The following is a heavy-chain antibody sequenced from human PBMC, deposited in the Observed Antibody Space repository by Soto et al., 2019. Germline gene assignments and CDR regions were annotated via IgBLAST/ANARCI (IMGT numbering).Heavy chain of an antibody. V-gene: IGHV1-18*01. CDR2: ISTSNGNT. J-gene: IGHJ4*02. Sequence: QVQLVQSGAEVKKPGASVKVSCKASGYTFNHHGIAWVRQAPGQGLEWMGWISTSNGNTKYAQKFQDRVTMTTDTSTSSAYVEVGSLRSDDTAVYYCARATTMIVGAPDYWGQGTQVTVSS. D-gene: IGHD3-22*01. CDR3: ARATTMIVGAPDY. CDR1: GYTFNHHG.